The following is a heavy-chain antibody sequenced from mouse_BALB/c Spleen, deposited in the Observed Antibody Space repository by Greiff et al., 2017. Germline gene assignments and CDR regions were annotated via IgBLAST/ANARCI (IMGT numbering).Heavy chain of an antibody. CDR1: GFTFSSYG. CDR2: INSNGGST. Sequence: EVKVVESGGGLVQPGGSLKLSCAASGFTFSSYGMSWVRQTPDKRLELVATINSNGGSTYYPDSVKGRFTISRDNAKNTLYLQMSSLKSEDTAMYYCARDSLYYGYYFDYWGQGTTLTVSS. V-gene: IGHV5-6-3*01. J-gene: IGHJ2*01. D-gene: IGHD1-1*01. CDR3: ARDSLYYGYYFDY.